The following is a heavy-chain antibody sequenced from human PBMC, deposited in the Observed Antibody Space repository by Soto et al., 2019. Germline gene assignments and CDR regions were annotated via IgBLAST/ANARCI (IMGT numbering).Heavy chain of an antibody. D-gene: IGHD2-2*01. CDR1: CSTFSNYG. CDR3: ARVVPGAEAWFGP. Sequence: ASLQVSCNTSCSTFSNYGITWVRQAPGQPLEWLGWISLYSDGTNYAQKFQGRVSMTTDTSTTTAYMELRSLRSDDTAVYYCARVVPGAEAWFGPWGQGTLVTVSS. V-gene: IGHV1-18*01. CDR2: ISLYSDGT. J-gene: IGHJ5*02.